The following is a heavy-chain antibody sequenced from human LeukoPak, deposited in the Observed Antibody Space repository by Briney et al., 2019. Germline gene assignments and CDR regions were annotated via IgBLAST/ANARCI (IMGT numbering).Heavy chain of an antibody. CDR2: ISSSSSTI. J-gene: IGHJ4*02. Sequence: PGGSLRLSCAASGFTFSSYSMNWVRQAPGKGLEWVPYISSSSSTIYYADSVKGRFTISRDNAKNSLCLQMNSLRAEDTAVYYCAREGYDFWSGYRNYFDYWGQGTLVTVSS. V-gene: IGHV3-48*01. CDR1: GFTFSSYS. CDR3: AREGYDFWSGYRNYFDY. D-gene: IGHD3-3*01.